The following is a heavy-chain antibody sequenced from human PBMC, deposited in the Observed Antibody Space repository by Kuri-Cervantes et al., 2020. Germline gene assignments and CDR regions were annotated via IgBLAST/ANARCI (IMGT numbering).Heavy chain of an antibody. D-gene: IGHD1-26*01. CDR1: GGTFSSYA. V-gene: IGHV1-69*13. Sequence: SVKVSCKASGGTFSSYAISWVRQAPGQGLEWMGGIIPIFGTANYAQKFQGRVTITADESTSTAYMELSSLRSEDTAVYYCATWEVGATPFDYWGQGTLVTVSS. CDR3: ATWEVGATPFDY. J-gene: IGHJ4*02. CDR2: IIPIFGTA.